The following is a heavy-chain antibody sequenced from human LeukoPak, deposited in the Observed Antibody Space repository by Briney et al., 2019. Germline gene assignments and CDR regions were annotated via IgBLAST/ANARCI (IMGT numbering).Heavy chain of an antibody. CDR3: AREINGRGAHCFDP. D-gene: IGHD1-26*01. V-gene: IGHV3-48*03. J-gene: IGHJ5*02. CDR2: ISSSGSTI. CDR1: GFTFSSYE. Sequence: PGGSLRLSCAASGFTFSSYEMNWVREAPGKGLEGVSYISSSGSTIYYADSVKGRFTISRDNAKNSLYLQMNSLRAEATAVYYCAREINGRGAHCFDPWGQGTLVTVSS.